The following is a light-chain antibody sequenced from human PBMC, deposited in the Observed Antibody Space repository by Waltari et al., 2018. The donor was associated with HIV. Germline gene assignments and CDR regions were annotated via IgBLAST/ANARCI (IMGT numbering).Light chain of an antibody. J-gene: IGLJ1*01. CDR2: EVS. V-gene: IGLV2-23*02. CDR1: SSHVRRFNL. Sequence: QSALTQPASVSGSPGPSLPLSCTGTSSHVRRFNLVRGYQQHPCKAPKLMIYEVSKRRSWVSNRFAGSKSGNTASLTISGLQAEDEADYYCCSYAGSSTFYVFGTGTKVTVL. CDR3: CSYAGSSTFYV.